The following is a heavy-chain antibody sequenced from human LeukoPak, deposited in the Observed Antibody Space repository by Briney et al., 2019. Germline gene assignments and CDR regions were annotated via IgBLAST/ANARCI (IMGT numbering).Heavy chain of an antibody. V-gene: IGHV4-39*07. CDR1: GGSISSSSYY. Sequence: SETLSLTCTVSGGSISSSSYYWGWIRQPPGKGLEWIVSIYYSGSTYYNPSLKSRVTISVDTSKNQFSLKLSSVTAADTAVYYCARGPSLYSGYPRDAFDIWGQGTMVTVSS. J-gene: IGHJ3*02. CDR2: IYYSGST. CDR3: ARGPSLYSGYPRDAFDI. D-gene: IGHD5-12*01.